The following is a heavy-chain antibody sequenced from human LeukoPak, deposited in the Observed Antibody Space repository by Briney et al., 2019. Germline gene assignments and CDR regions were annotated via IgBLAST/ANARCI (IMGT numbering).Heavy chain of an antibody. V-gene: IGHV4-59*01. CDR1: GGSISSYY. J-gene: IGHJ6*03. Sequence: KPSETLSLTCTVSGGSISSYYWSWIRQPPGKGLEWIGYIYYSGSTNYNPSLKSRVTISVDTSKNQFSPKLSSVTAADTAVYYCARVLPMVRGVIYYYYYMDVWGKGTTVTVSS. CDR3: ARVLPMVRGVIYYYYYMDV. D-gene: IGHD3-10*01. CDR2: IYYSGST.